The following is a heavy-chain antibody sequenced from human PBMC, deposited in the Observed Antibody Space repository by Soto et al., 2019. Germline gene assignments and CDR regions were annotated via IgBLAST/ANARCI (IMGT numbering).Heavy chain of an antibody. CDR1: GGSFNGYY. D-gene: IGHD6-13*01. J-gene: IGHJ6*02. Sequence: QVQLQQWGAGLLKPSETLSLTCAVYGGSFNGYYWSWIRQPPGKGLEWIGENNHCGSTNYNPSLKSRVTVSVHRSKTQFSLKLSSVPAAGTAVYCCARVSIAGYGSGWYGGRRYGMDVWGQGTTVTVSS. CDR2: NNHCGST. V-gene: IGHV4-34*01. CDR3: ARVSIAGYGSGWYGGRRYGMDV.